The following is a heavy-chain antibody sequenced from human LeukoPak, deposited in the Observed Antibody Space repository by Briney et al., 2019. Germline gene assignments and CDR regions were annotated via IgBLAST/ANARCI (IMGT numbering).Heavy chain of an antibody. CDR3: ARYRAQRGISPGRFWYFDL. CDR1: GGSISSSSYY. D-gene: IGHD2-15*01. J-gene: IGHJ2*01. CDR2: IYYSGST. Sequence: KPSETLSLTCTVSGGSISSSSYYWGWIRQPPGKGLEWIGYIYYSGSTNYNPSLKSRVTISVDTSKNQFSLKLSSVTAADTAVYYCARYRAQRGISPGRFWYFDLWGRGTLVTVSS. V-gene: IGHV4-61*05.